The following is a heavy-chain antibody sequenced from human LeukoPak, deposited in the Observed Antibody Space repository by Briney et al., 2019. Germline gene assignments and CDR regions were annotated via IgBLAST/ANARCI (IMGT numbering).Heavy chain of an antibody. Sequence: ASVQFSCKASRYTFSSYDINWVRQATGQGLEWMGWMNPNSGNTGYAQKFQDRVTLTWDTSIRTAYMELSSLRSEDTAVYYCARKAVGDYWGQGALVTVSS. V-gene: IGHV1-8*02. D-gene: IGHD6-19*01. CDR2: MNPNSGNT. CDR3: ARKAVGDY. J-gene: IGHJ4*02. CDR1: RYTFSSYD.